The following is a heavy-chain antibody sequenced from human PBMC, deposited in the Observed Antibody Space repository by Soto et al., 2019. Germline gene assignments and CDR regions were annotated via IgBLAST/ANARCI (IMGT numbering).Heavy chain of an antibody. J-gene: IGHJ4*02. CDR1: GGSISSSSYY. CDR2: IYYSVST. CDR3: ARLPVYCRGDSCRIDY. Sequence: QLQLQESGPGLVKPSETLSLTCTVSGGSISSSSYYWSWIRQPQGKGLEWIGSIYYSVSTYYNLYLKSRVTIAAGTSNSQYSLKLSSVTAADTAVYFCARLPVYCRGDSCRIDYWGQGTLVTGSS. V-gene: IGHV4-39*01. D-gene: IGHD2-15*01.